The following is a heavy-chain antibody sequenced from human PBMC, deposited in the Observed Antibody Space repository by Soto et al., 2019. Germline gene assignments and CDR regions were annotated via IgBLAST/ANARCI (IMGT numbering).Heavy chain of an antibody. V-gene: IGHV3-15*07. CDR2: VKSKTDGGTT. CDR3: TTDYYITSIIVRFDY. D-gene: IGHD3-22*01. CDR1: GFTFSNAG. J-gene: IGHJ4*01. Sequence: PGGSLRLSCAASGFTFSNAGINWVRQTPGKGLEWVGRVKSKTDGGTTDFAAPVKGRFAISRDDSKNMVYLEMNSLKTEDTAIYYCTTDYYITSIIVRFDYWGHGTLVTVSS.